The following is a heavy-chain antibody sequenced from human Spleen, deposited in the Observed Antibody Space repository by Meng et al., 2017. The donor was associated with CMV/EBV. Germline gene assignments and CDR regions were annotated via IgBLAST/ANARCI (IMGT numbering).Heavy chain of an antibody. CDR2: ISSSGSTI. Sequence: GGSLRLSCAASGFTFSSYEMNWVRQAPGKGLEWVSYISSSGSTIYYADSVKGRFTISRDNAKNSLYLQMNSLRAEDTAVYYCARSHIVVVPAARYYYYGMDVWGQGTTVTVSS. CDR1: GFTFSSYE. D-gene: IGHD2-2*01. V-gene: IGHV3-48*03. J-gene: IGHJ6*02. CDR3: ARSHIVVVPAARYYYYGMDV.